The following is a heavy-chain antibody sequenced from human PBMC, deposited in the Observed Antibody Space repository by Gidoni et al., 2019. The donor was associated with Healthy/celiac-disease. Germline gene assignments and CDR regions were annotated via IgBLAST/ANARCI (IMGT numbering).Heavy chain of an antibody. CDR3: ARVSRGGDSYHAFDI. CDR1: GGSISSSNW. Sequence: QVQLQESGPGLVKPSGTLSLTCAVAGGSISSSNWWSWVRQPPGKGLEWIGEIYHSGSTNYNPSLKSRVTISVDKSKNQFSLKLSSVTAADTAVYYCARVSRGGDSYHAFDIWGQGTMVTVSS. D-gene: IGHD2-21*02. J-gene: IGHJ3*02. CDR2: IYHSGST. V-gene: IGHV4-4*02.